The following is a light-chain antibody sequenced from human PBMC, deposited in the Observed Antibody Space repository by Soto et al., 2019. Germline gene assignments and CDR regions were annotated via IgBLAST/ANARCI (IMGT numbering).Light chain of an antibody. CDR3: QQYDDWPIT. V-gene: IGKV3D-15*01. Sequence: EIVMTQSPATLSLSPGERATLSCRASQSVGYHLAWYQQKPGQAPRLLIYDASNRATGIPARFSGSGFRTEFTLTISSLQSEDFAVYFCQQYDDWPITFGQGTRLEIK. J-gene: IGKJ5*01. CDR2: DAS. CDR1: QSVGYH.